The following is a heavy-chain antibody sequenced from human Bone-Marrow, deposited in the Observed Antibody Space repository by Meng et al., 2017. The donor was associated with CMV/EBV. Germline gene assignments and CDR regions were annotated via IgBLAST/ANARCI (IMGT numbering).Heavy chain of an antibody. V-gene: IGHV1-69*05. CDR3: ARDQRFLEWSFDY. D-gene: IGHD3-3*01. CDR1: GYTFTSYG. CDR2: IIPIFGTA. J-gene: IGHJ4*02. Sequence: SVKVSCKASGYTFTSYGISWVRQAPGQGLEWMGGIIPIFGTANYAQKFQGRVTITTDESTSTAYMELRSLRSDDTAVYYCARDQRFLEWSFDYWGQGTLVTVSS.